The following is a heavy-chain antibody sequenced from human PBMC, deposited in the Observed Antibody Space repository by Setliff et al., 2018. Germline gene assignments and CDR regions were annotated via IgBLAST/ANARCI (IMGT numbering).Heavy chain of an antibody. J-gene: IGHJ2*01. D-gene: IGHD3-22*01. CDR2: IKGKANGGIT. CDR3: AKGTAYYDTFWYFDL. Sequence: PSETLSLSCAASGFAFNNAWVNWVRQAPGKGLEWVGRIKGKANGGITDYGAAARGTFTISSDDAESAVFLQMDSLRAEDTAVYYCAKGTAYYDTFWYFDLWGRGTLVTVSS. CDR1: GFAFNNAW. V-gene: IGHV3-15*01.